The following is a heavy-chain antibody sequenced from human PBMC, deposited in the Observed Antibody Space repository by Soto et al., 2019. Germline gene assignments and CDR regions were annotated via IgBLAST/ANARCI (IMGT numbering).Heavy chain of an antibody. Sequence: GGSLRLSCAASGFTFSSYAVHWVRQAPGKGLEWVAVISYDGSNKYYADSVKGRFTISRDNSKNTLYLQMNSLRAEDTAVYYCARSLVATTTNDYWGQGTLVTVSS. CDR1: GFTFSSYA. J-gene: IGHJ4*02. CDR2: ISYDGSNK. CDR3: ARSLVATTTNDY. D-gene: IGHD3-22*01. V-gene: IGHV3-30-3*01.